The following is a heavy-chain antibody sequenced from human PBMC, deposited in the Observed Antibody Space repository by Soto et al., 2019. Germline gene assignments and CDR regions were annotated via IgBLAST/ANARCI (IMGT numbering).Heavy chain of an antibody. V-gene: IGHV3-30*18. CDR1: GFSFSGYG. CDR2: ISYDGDSK. Sequence: PGGSLRLSCAASGFSFSGYGMHWVRQAPGKGLEWVTLISYDGDSKLYADSVKGRFTISRDNSKNMLYLQMNSLRAEDTAVYYCAKAGVTTARSGNFDYWGQGNLVTFSS. J-gene: IGHJ4*02. D-gene: IGHD4-17*01. CDR3: AKAGVTTARSGNFDY.